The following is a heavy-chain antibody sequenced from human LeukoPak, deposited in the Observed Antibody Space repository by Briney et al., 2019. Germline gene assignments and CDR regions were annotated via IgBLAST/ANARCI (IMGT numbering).Heavy chain of an antibody. CDR1: GYTFTAYY. CDR3: ARPRGNSVWDLDS. Sequence: ASVKVPCKTSGYTFTAYYIHWVRQAPGQGLEWMGWINPNSGGTNDAQKFQDRVTMTRDTSINTAYMELSSLRSDDTAVYYCARPRGNSVWDLDSWGQGTLVTVSS. D-gene: IGHD4-23*01. CDR2: INPNSGGT. V-gene: IGHV1-2*02. J-gene: IGHJ4*02.